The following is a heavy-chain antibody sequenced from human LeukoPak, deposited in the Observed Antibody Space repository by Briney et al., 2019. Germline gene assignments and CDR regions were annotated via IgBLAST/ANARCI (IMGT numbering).Heavy chain of an antibody. J-gene: IGHJ4*02. CDR2: IIPILGIA. V-gene: IGHV1-69*04. CDR1: GGTFSSYA. D-gene: IGHD3-3*01. Sequence: SVKVSCEASGGTFSSYAISWVRQAPGQGLEWMGRIIPILGIANYAQKFQGRVTITADKSTSTAYMELSSLRSEDTAVYYCARADKFWSGYYSYWGQGTLVTVSS. CDR3: ARADKFWSGYYSY.